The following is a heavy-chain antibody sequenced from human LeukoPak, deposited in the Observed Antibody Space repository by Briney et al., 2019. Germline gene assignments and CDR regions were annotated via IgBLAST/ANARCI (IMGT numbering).Heavy chain of an antibody. D-gene: IGHD3-16*01. CDR2: ISSSSSYI. Sequence: GGSLRLSCAASGFTFSSYSMNWVRQAPGKGLEWVSSISSSSSYIYYADSVKGRFTISRDNAKNSLYLQMNSLRAEDTAVYYCARDPSLGGGAIWGQGTLVTVSS. CDR3: ARDPSLGGGAI. J-gene: IGHJ4*02. V-gene: IGHV3-21*01. CDR1: GFTFSSYS.